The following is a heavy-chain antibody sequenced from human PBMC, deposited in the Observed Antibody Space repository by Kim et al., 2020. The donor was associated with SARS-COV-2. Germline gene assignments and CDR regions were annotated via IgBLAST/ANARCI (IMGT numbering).Heavy chain of an antibody. CDR3: AVIAVAGQAFDS. V-gene: IGHV3-21*01. Sequence: GGSLRLSCAGAGIRFSSYSMSWVRQAPGKGLEWVSTIATSIRYIYYADSIKGRFTISRDNAQKSVYLQMDSLRAEDTAIYFCAVIAVAGQAFDSWGQGTL. D-gene: IGHD6-19*01. CDR1: GIRFSSYS. J-gene: IGHJ4*02. CDR2: IATSIRYI.